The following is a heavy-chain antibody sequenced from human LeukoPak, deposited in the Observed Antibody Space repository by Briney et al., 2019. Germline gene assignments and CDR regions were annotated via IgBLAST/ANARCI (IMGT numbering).Heavy chain of an antibody. CDR1: GGSISSGGYY. CDR2: IYYSGST. J-gene: IGHJ4*02. Sequence: SETLSLTCTVSGGSISSGGYYWSWIRQHPGKGLEWIGYIYYSGSTYYNPSLKSRVTISVDTSKNQFSLKLSSVTAADTVVYYCAAQGGYSYGSSDSWGQGTLVSVSS. CDR3: AAQGGYSYGSSDS. V-gene: IGHV4-31*03. D-gene: IGHD5-18*01.